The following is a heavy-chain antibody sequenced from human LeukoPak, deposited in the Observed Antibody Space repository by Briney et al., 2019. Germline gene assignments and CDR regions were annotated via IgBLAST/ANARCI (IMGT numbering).Heavy chain of an antibody. D-gene: IGHD3-10*01. CDR1: GYSFTSYW. CDR2: IYPGDSDT. V-gene: IGHV5-51*01. Sequence: GESLKISCKGSGYSFTSYWIGWVRQMPGKGLEWMGIIYPGDSDTRYSPSFQGQVTISADKSISTAYLQWSSLKASDTAMYYCARSDWGVTMVRGFSPHRPHSDAFAIWGQRTMVTVSS. CDR3: ARSDWGVTMVRGFSPHRPHSDAFAI. J-gene: IGHJ3*02.